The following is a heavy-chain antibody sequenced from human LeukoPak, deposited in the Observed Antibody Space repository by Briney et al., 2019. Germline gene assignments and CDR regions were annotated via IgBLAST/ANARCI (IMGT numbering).Heavy chain of an antibody. J-gene: IGHJ4*02. CDR1: GFTFSSYW. D-gene: IGHD3-22*01. CDR3: ARAGYYYDSSGYRTPFDY. Sequence: PGGSLRLSCAASGFTFSSYWMHWVRQAPGKGLVWVSRINSDGSSTSYADSVKRRFTISRDNAKNTLYLQMNSLRAEDTAVYYCARAGYYYDSSGYRTPFDYWGQGTLVTVSS. CDR2: INSDGSST. V-gene: IGHV3-74*01.